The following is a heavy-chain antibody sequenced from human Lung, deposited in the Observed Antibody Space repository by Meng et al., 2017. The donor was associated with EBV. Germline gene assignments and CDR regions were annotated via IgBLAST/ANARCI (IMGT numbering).Heavy chain of an antibody. D-gene: IGHD2-2*02. V-gene: IGHV4-31*03. CDR2: IYYNGDT. Sequence: QVQLQMPGTGLGRSTIPRSLSSTSSGCCSSIGGYDLSWIRHHPEKRLVLCRYIYYNGDTDYNPPLMSRCATSMETSKNQFSPMLRSVPAAATAVFYCATERDTRWLHPWGRGTLVTVSS. CDR3: ATERDTRWLHP. J-gene: IGHJ5*02. CDR1: GCCSSIGGYD.